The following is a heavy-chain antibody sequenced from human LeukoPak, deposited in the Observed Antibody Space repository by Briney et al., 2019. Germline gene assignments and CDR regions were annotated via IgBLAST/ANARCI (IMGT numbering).Heavy chain of an antibody. V-gene: IGHV3-53*01. CDR1: GLTVSSNY. CDR2: IYSGGST. D-gene: IGHD3-3*01. J-gene: IGHJ5*02. CDR3: ARELRNDFWKVAWFDP. Sequence: PGGSLRLSCAASGLTVSSNYMSWVRQAPGKGLEWVSVIYSGGSTYYADSVKGRFTISRDNSKNTLYLQMNSLRAEDTAVYYCARELRNDFWKVAWFDPWGQGTLVTVSS.